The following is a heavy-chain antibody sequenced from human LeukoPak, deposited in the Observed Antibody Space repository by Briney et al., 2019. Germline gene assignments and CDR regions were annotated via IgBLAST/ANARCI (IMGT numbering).Heavy chain of an antibody. CDR2: ISWNSGSI. CDR3: AKDMGARPYNWVDS. D-gene: IGHD6-6*01. CDR1: GFTFDDYG. V-gene: IGHV3-9*01. J-gene: IGHJ5*01. Sequence: PGGSLRLSCAASGFTFDDYGMHWVRQAPGKGLEWVSGISWNSGSIGYADSVKGRFTISRDNAKKSLYLQMDSLRAEDSALYYCAKDMGARPYNWVDSWGQGTLVTVSS.